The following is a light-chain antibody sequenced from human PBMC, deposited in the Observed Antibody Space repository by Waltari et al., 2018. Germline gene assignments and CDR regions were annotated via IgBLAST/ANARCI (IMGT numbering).Light chain of an antibody. V-gene: IGKV1-17*01. Sequence: DIQMTQSPSSLSASVGDTVTITCRASQGISSYLNWFQQKPGKAPKLLIYAATTLQSGVPSRFSRTGSGTEFTLTISSLQPEDFAAYYCLQHNSYPLTFGGGTKVEIK. CDR2: AAT. CDR1: QGISSY. CDR3: LQHNSYPLT. J-gene: IGKJ4*01.